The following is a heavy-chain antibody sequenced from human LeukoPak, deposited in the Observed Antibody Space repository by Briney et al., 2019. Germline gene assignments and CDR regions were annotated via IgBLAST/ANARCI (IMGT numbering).Heavy chain of an antibody. CDR2: IYDSGNT. CDR3: ARDRGIMLTFEGVIAKGAHY. J-gene: IGHJ4*02. Sequence: PSETLSLTCAVSADSNSSGGYSWSWIQQPPGKGLEWIGYIYDSGNTYYNPSLKSRVIISGDTSKNQFSLKLSSVTTADTAVYYCARDRGIMLTFEGVIAKGAHYWGQGILVTVSS. D-gene: IGHD3-16*02. V-gene: IGHV4-30-4*07. CDR1: ADSNSSGGYS.